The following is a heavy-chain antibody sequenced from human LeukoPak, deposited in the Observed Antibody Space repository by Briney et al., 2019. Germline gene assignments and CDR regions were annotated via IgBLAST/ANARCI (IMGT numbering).Heavy chain of an antibody. CDR1: GFTFSSYSM. V-gene: IGHV4-4*02. Sequence: GSLRLSCAASGFTFSSYSMNWVRQPPGKGLEWIGEIYHSGSTNYNPSLKSRVTISVDTSKNQFSLKLSSVTAADTAVYYCARDSSSWQIDYWGQGTLVTVSS. CDR2: IYHSGST. D-gene: IGHD6-13*01. CDR3: ARDSSSWQIDY. J-gene: IGHJ4*02.